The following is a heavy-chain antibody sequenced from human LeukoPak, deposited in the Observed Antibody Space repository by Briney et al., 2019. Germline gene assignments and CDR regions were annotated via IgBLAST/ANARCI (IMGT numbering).Heavy chain of an antibody. V-gene: IGHV4-59*08. Sequence: TSETLSLTCTVSGGSINKYYWTWLRQPPGKGLEWIGSVYYSGSPDFNPSLKSRVTISADTSTNQSSLKLTSVTAADSAVYYCARSISGSDVGTWQYWGPGILVTVSS. CDR3: ARSISGSDVGTWQY. CDR1: GGSINKYY. D-gene: IGHD1-1*01. CDR2: VYYSGSP. J-gene: IGHJ4*02.